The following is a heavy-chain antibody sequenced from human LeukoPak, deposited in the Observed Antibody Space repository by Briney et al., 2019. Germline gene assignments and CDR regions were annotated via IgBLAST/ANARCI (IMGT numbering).Heavy chain of an antibody. CDR1: GYIFTSYG. V-gene: IGHV1-18*01. CDR2: ISAYNGNT. D-gene: IGHD2-2*03. J-gene: IGHJ4*02. CDR3: ATHRGYCSSTSCQNELELDY. Sequence: ASVKVSCKASGYIFTSYGISWVRQAPGQGLEWMGWISAYNGNTNYAQKLQGRVTMTTDTSTSTAYMELRSLRSDDTAVYYCATHRGYCSSTSCQNELELDYWGQGTLVTVSS.